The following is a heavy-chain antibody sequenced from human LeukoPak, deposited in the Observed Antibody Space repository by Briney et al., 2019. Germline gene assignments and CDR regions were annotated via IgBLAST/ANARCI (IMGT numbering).Heavy chain of an antibody. J-gene: IGHJ5*02. Sequence: QPRGSLRLSCAASGFTFSNYGMHWVRQAPGKGLEWVALISFDGSQKYYADSVKGRFTISRDNSKSTVYLQMNSLRVEDAAVYYCSKDLTSDFGGDLDPWGQGTLVTVSS. CDR3: SKDLTSDFGGDLDP. V-gene: IGHV3-30*02. CDR2: ISFDGSQK. CDR1: GFTFSNYG. D-gene: IGHD3-10*01.